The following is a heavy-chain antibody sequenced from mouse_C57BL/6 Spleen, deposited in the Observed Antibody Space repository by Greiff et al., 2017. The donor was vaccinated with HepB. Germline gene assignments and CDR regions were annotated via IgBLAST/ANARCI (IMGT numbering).Heavy chain of an antibody. CDR3: ARRDTTVVEAY. Sequence: EVQRVESGGGLVKPGGSLKLSCAASGFTFSSYTMSWVRQTPEKRLEWVATISGGGGNTYYPDSVKGRFTISRDNAKNTLYLQMSSLRSEDTALYYCARRDTTVVEAYWGQGTLVTVSA. J-gene: IGHJ3*01. V-gene: IGHV5-9*01. D-gene: IGHD1-1*01. CDR1: GFTFSSYT. CDR2: ISGGGGNT.